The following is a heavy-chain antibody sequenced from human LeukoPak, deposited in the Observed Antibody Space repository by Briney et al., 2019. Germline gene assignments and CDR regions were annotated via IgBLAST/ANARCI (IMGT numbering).Heavy chain of an antibody. D-gene: IGHD2-21*02. V-gene: IGHV1-24*01. Sequence: ASVKVSCKVSGYTLTELSMHWVRQAPGKGLEWMGGFDPEGGETIYAQKFQGRVTMTEDTSTDTAYMELSSLRSEDTAVYYCATLPYCGGDCYYFDYWGQGTLVTVSS. CDR3: ATLPYCGGDCYYFDY. CDR1: GYTLTELS. CDR2: FDPEGGET. J-gene: IGHJ4*02.